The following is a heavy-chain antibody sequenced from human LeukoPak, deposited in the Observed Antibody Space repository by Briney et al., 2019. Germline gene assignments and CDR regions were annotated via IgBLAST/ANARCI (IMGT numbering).Heavy chain of an antibody. J-gene: IGHJ5*01. CDR1: GGSISSGGYS. CDR2: IYHSGST. Sequence: SETLSLTCAVSGGSISSGGYSWSWIRQPPGKGLEWIGYIYHSGSTYYNPSLKSRVTISVDTSRNQFSLKVNSVTAADTAVYYCARAIVGATTYWFDSWGQGTQVTVSS. CDR3: ARAIVGATTYWFDS. V-gene: IGHV4-30-2*01. D-gene: IGHD1-26*01.